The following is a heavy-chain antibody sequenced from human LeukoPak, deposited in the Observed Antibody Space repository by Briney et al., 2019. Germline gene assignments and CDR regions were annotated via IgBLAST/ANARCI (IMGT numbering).Heavy chain of an antibody. CDR1: GFTFNNYY. CDR2: IKLDGSEE. J-gene: IGHJ4*02. Sequence: GGSLRLSCAASGFTFNNYYMTWFRQAPGKGLEWVARIKLDGSEESYVDSVKGRFTISRDSAKNSLFLQMTSLRAEDTAVYYCATYVPTPRRGLDYWGQGTLVTVSS. CDR3: ATYVPTPRRGLDY. V-gene: IGHV3-7*01. D-gene: IGHD3-10*01.